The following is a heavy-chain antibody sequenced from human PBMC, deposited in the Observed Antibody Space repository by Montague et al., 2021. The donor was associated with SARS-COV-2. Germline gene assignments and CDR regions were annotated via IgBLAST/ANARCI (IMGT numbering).Heavy chain of an antibody. CDR3: ARDRRGMAMAGRAYYYYYMDV. CDR1: GASISSANDY. V-gene: IGHV4-61*09. J-gene: IGHJ6*03. Sequence: TLSLTCSVSGASISSANDYWTWIRQPAGKGLEWIGHISTSGSSSYNPSLKSRVTIILDTSKQQFSLELTSVTAADTAVYYCARDRRGMAMAGRAYYYYYMDVWGKGPRSPSP. CDR2: ISTSGSS. D-gene: IGHD6-19*01.